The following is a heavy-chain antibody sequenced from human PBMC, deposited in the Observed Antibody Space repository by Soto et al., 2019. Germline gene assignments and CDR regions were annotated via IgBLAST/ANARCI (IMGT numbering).Heavy chain of an antibody. CDR2: IWYDGSNK. CDR3: ARVPSSSYHYFDY. Sequence: PGGSLRLSCAASGFTFSRNGMHWVRQAPGKGLEWVALIWYDGSNKNYADSVKGRFTISRDNSKNTLYLQMNNLRAEDTAVYYCARVPSSSYHYFDYWGQGTLVTVSS. J-gene: IGHJ4*02. CDR1: GFTFSRNG. V-gene: IGHV3-33*01. D-gene: IGHD6-13*01.